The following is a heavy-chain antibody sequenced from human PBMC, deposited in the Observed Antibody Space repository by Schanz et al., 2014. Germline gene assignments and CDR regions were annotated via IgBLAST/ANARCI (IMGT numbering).Heavy chain of an antibody. Sequence: EVQLVESGGGLVQPGGSLRLSCAASGFTFNNYDMNWVRLVPGKGLECVSGISGGGGSAYYADSVEGRFTISRDNAKNTLYLQMNSLRPEDTALYYCVGIHVAVAEAVYWGQGALVIVS. CDR3: VGIHVAVAEAVY. V-gene: IGHV3-23*04. CDR2: ISGGGGSA. D-gene: IGHD6-19*01. CDR1: GFTFNNYD. J-gene: IGHJ4*02.